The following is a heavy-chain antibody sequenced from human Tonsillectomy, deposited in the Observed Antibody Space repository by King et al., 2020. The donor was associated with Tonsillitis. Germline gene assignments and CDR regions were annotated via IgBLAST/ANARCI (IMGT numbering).Heavy chain of an antibody. CDR3: ARGPQYSSSWLNDHGMDV. D-gene: IGHD6-13*01. Sequence: QLVQSGAEVKKPGASVKVSCKASGYTFTSYGISWVRQAPGQGLEWMGWISTYNGNTNDAQKLQGRVTMTTDTSTSTANMELRSLRSDDTAVYYCARGPQYSSSWLNDHGMDVWGQGTTVTVSS. CDR1: GYTFTSYG. J-gene: IGHJ6*02. CDR2: ISTYNGNT. V-gene: IGHV1-18*04.